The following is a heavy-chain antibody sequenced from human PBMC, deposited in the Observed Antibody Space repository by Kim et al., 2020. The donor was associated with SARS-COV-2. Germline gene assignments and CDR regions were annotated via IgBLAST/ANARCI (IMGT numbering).Heavy chain of an antibody. Sequence: GGSLRLSCAASGFTFSSYGMHWVRQAPGKGLEWVAVIWYDGSNKYYADSVKGRFTISRDNSKNTLYLQMNSLRAEDTAVYYCARVGSQSYGSGSYDYYYGMDVWGQGTTVTVSS. CDR2: IWYDGSNK. D-gene: IGHD3-10*01. V-gene: IGHV3-33*01. CDR1: GFTFSSYG. CDR3: ARVGSQSYGSGSYDYYYGMDV. J-gene: IGHJ6*02.